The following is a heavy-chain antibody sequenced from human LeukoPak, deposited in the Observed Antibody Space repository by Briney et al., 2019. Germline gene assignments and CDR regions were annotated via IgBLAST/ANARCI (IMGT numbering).Heavy chain of an antibody. Sequence: ASVKVSCKASGYTFNKHGITWVRQAPGQGLEWMGWISAYNGDTKYGQKFQGRVTLLTDTSASTAYMELRSLRSDDTAVYYCARDPSNTSGWSPYFDYCGQGALVTVSS. J-gene: IGHJ4*02. CDR1: GYTFNKHG. D-gene: IGHD6-19*01. CDR3: ARDPSNTSGWSPYFDY. CDR2: ISAYNGDT. V-gene: IGHV1-18*04.